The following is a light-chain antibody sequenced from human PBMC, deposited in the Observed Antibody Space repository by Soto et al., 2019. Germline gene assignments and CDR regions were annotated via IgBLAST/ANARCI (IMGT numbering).Light chain of an antibody. CDR2: GAS. CDR3: QQYGSSPRT. V-gene: IGKV3-20*01. CDR1: QSVSSSY. J-gene: IGKJ1*01. Sequence: PGERATLSCRASQSVSSSYLAWYQQKPGQAPRLLIYGASTRATGIPDRFSGSGSGTDFTLTISRLEPEDFAVYYCQQYGSSPRTFGQGTKVEIK.